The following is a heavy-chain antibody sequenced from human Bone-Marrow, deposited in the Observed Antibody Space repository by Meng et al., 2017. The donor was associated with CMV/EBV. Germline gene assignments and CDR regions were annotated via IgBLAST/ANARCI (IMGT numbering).Heavy chain of an antibody. CDR3: ARDRLRNFDY. Sequence: GESLKISCAASGFTFSSYEMNWVRQAPGKGLEWIAYISRSGTNTFYSDSVRGRLTISRDNAKNSLFLQTDSLRAEDTAVYYCARDRLRNFDYWGQGILVTVSS. J-gene: IGHJ4*02. D-gene: IGHD1-14*01. CDR1: GFTFSSYE. CDR2: ISRSGTNT. V-gene: IGHV3-48*03.